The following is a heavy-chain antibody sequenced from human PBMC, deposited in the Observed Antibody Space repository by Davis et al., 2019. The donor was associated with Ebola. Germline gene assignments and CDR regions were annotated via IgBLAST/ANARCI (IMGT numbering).Heavy chain of an antibody. CDR3: AKYSNYDWFDP. CDR2: IYYSGST. J-gene: IGHJ5*02. D-gene: IGHD4-11*01. Sequence: PSETLSLTCTVSGGSISSSSYYWGWIRQPPGKGLEWIGSIYYSGSTYYNPSLKSRVTISVDTSKNQFSLKLSSVTAADTAVYYCAKYSNYDWFDPWGQGTLVTVSS. CDR1: GGSISSSSYY. V-gene: IGHV4-39*01.